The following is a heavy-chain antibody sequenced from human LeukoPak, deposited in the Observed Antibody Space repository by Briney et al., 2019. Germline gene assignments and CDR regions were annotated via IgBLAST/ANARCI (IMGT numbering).Heavy chain of an antibody. Sequence: ASVKVSCKASGYTFTGYYMHWVRQAPGQGLEWMGWINPNSGGTNYAQKFQGRVTMTRDTSISTAYMELSRLRSDDRAVYYCARESAAGQYNWFDPWGQRTLVTVSS. CDR3: ARESAAGQYNWFDP. D-gene: IGHD6-13*01. CDR1: GYTFTGYY. V-gene: IGHV1-2*02. CDR2: INPNSGGT. J-gene: IGHJ5*02.